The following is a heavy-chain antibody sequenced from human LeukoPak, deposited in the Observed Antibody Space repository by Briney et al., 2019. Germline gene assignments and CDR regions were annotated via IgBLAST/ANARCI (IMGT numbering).Heavy chain of an antibody. CDR2: IYYSGST. J-gene: IGHJ4*02. D-gene: IGHD6-13*01. CDR3: ARDQVAAAGTGGVGY. CDR1: GFTFSTYA. V-gene: IGHV4-59*01. Sequence: GSLRLSCAASGFTFSTYAMSWVRQAPGKGLEWVGYIYYSGSTNYNPSLKSRVTISVDTSKNQFSLKLNSVTAADTAVYFCARDQVAAAGTGGVGYWGQGTLVTVSS.